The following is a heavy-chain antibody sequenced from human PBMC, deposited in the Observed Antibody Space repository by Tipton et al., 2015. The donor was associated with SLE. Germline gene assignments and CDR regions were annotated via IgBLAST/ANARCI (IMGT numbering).Heavy chain of an antibody. Sequence: TLSLTCTVAGGSINSYYWSWIRQSPGKGLEWIAYIYHSGSTKYNPSLKSRLTISIDTSRNQFSLKLNSVTAADTAVYYCAKDYNYDYPDYNWGQGTLVIVSS. CDR1: GGSINSYY. V-gene: IGHV4-59*12. CDR3: AKDYNYDYPDYN. J-gene: IGHJ4*02. CDR2: IYHSGST. D-gene: IGHD4-17*01.